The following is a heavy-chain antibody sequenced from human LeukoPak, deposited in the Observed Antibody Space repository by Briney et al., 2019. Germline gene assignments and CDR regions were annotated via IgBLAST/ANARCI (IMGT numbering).Heavy chain of an antibody. Sequence: SETLSLTSTVSGAHISNYYWTWVRQSAAQGLEWIGRLHASESTIYNPSLKSRVTMSIDTSKDQLSLTLTSVTAADSAVYYCASLSSGAAYDVWGQGTVVTVSS. CDR1: GAHISNYY. CDR3: ASLSSGAAYDV. CDR2: LHASEST. J-gene: IGHJ3*01. V-gene: IGHV4-4*07. D-gene: IGHD3-22*01.